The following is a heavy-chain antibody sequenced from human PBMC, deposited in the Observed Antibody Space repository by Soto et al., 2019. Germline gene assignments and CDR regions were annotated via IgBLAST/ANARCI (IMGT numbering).Heavy chain of an antibody. D-gene: IGHD3-3*01. CDR3: ARDLHVLRFLEWLLLPREGMDV. J-gene: IGHJ6*02. CDR2: ISYDGSNK. V-gene: IGHV3-30-3*01. CDR1: GFTFSSYA. Sequence: SGGSLRLSCAASGFTFSSYAMHWVRQAPGKGLEWVAVISYDGSNKYYADSVKGRFTISRDNSKNTLYLQMNSLRAEDTAVYYCARDLHVLRFLEWLLLPREGMDVWGQGTTVNVSS.